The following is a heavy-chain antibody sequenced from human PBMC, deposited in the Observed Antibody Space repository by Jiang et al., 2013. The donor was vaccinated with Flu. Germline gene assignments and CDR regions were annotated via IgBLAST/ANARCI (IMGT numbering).Heavy chain of an antibody. CDR1: GFTFDDYA. J-gene: IGHJ4*02. CDR2: ISWNSGSI. CDR3: AKDFSLTGIYYFDY. V-gene: IGHV3-9*01. D-gene: IGHD1-20*01. Sequence: GGVVQPGRSLRLSCAASGFTFDDYAMHWVRQAPGKGLEWVSGISWNSGSIGYADSVKGRFTISRDNAKNSLYLQMNSLRAEDTALYYCAKDFSLTGIYYFDYWGQGTLVTVSS.